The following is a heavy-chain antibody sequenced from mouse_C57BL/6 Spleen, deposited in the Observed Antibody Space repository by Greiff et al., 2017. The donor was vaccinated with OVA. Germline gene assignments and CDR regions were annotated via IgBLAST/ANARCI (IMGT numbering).Heavy chain of an antibody. CDR2: ISSGSSTI. CDR3: ARESMDY. J-gene: IGHJ4*01. CDR1: GFTFSDYG. V-gene: IGHV5-17*01. Sequence: EVMLVESGGGLVKPGGSLKLSCAASGFTFSDYGMHWVRQAPEKGLEWVAYISSGSSTIYYADTVKGRFTITRDNAKNTMFLQMTSVRSEDTAMYYCARESMDYGGKGTSVTVSS.